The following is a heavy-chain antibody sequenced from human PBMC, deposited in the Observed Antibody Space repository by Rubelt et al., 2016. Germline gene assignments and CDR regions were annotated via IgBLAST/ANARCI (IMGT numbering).Heavy chain of an antibody. J-gene: IGHJ6*02. Sequence: QVQLQQWGAGLLKPSETLSLTCAVYGGSFSGYYWSWIRQPPGKGLGWIGEINHSGSTNYNPSLKSRVTISVDTSKNQVSLKLSSVTAADTAVYYGARGRRGSSSWLGRDYYGMDVWGQGTTVTVSS. CDR2: INHSGST. CDR1: GGSFSGYY. V-gene: IGHV4-34*01. CDR3: ARGRRGSSSWLGRDYYGMDV. D-gene: IGHD6-13*01.